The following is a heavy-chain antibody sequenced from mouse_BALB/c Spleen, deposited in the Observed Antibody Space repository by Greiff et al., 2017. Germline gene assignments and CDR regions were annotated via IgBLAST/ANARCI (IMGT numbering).Heavy chain of an antibody. J-gene: IGHJ3*01. CDR3: ATYYRYDGFAY. Sequence: VKLQESGPGLVAPSQSLSITCTVSGFSLTSYGVHWVRQPPGKGLEWLGVIWAGGSTNYNSALMSRLSISKDNTKSQVFLKMNSLQTDDTAMYYCATYYRYDGFAYWGQGTLVTVSA. CDR1: GFSLTSYG. V-gene: IGHV2-9*02. CDR2: IWAGGST. D-gene: IGHD2-14*01.